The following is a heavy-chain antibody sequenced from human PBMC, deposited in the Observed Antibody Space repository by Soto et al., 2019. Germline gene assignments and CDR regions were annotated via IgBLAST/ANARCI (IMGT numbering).Heavy chain of an antibody. D-gene: IGHD3-16*01. V-gene: IGHV1-69*06. CDR1: GGTFSDFA. CDR3: ARDRIQLRLGKYSFNGMDV. J-gene: IGHJ6*02. Sequence: QVQLVQSGAEMRKPGSSLRDTCKASGGTFSDFAFSWVRQAPGQGLEWMGGIVPRFGSPNYAQKFGGRVTISADTSTSTVYMEVSSPRFDDTAVYFCARDRIQLRLGKYSFNGMDVWGQGTTITVSS. CDR2: IVPRFGSP.